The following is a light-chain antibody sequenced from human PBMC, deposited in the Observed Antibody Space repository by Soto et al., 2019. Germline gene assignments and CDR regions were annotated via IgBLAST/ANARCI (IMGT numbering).Light chain of an antibody. V-gene: IGKV3-20*01. CDR1: QIVSTSY. Sequence: EIVLTQSPGTLSLSPGERATLSCRASQIVSTSYLAWYQQKPGRAPRLLIYGASTRAPGIPDRFSGSGSGTDFTLTISSLQPDDFATYYCQQSFSTPHTFGQGTKLELK. CDR2: GAS. J-gene: IGKJ2*01. CDR3: QQSFSTPHT.